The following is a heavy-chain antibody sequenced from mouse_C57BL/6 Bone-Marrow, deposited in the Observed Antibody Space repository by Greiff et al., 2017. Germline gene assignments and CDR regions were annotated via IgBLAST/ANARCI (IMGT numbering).Heavy chain of an antibody. J-gene: IGHJ1*03. CDR3: ARGIWWYFDV. Sequence: QVQLQQSGAELVKPGASVKLSCKASGYTFTDYCMHWVKQRPGRGLEWIGRIYPNSGGTKYNEKFKSKATLTVDKSSSSAYMQLSSLRSEDSAVSYYARGIWWYFDVWGRGTTVTVSS. CDR2: IYPNSGGT. CDR1: GYTFTDYC. V-gene: IGHV1-62-3*01.